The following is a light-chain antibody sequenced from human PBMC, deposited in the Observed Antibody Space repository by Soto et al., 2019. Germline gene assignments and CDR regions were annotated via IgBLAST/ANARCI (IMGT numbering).Light chain of an antibody. CDR1: QNIRNW. CDR3: QQYNTYST. CDR2: AAS. J-gene: IGKJ5*01. Sequence: GDSVTITCRATQNIRNWLAWYQQKPWQAPNPLLYAASSSKSGVPARLSGSGSGTELPLTIRSLQPDDFATYYRQQYNTYSTFGQGTRLEI. V-gene: IGKV1-5*01.